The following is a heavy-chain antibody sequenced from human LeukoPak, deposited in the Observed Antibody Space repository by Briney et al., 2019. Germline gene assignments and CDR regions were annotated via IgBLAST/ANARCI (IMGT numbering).Heavy chain of an antibody. CDR3: AKDAGRAVAGTGVGATLPYYYYGMDV. Sequence: GGSLRLSCAASGFTFSSYGMHWVRQAPGKGLEWVAVISYDGSNKYYADSVKGRFTISRDNSKNTLYLQMNSLRAEDTAVYYCAKDAGRAVAGTGVGATLPYYYYGMDVWGQGTTVTVSS. CDR1: GFTFSSYG. D-gene: IGHD6-19*01. CDR2: ISYDGSNK. J-gene: IGHJ6*02. V-gene: IGHV3-30*18.